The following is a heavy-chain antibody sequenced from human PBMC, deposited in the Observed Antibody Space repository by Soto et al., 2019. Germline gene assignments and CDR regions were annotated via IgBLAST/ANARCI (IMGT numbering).Heavy chain of an antibody. CDR3: ARDAHPGIAVAGPNN. J-gene: IGHJ4*02. D-gene: IGHD6-19*01. CDR1: GFTFSSYG. Sequence: GGSLRLSCAASGFTFSSYGMHWVRQAPGKGLEWVAVIWYDGSNKYYADSVKGRFTISRDSSKNTLYLQMNSLRAEDTAVYYCARDAHPGIAVAGPNNWGQGTLVTVSS. V-gene: IGHV3-33*01. CDR2: IWYDGSNK.